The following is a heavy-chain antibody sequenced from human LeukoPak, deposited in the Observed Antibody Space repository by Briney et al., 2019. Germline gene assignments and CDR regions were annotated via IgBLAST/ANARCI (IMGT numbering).Heavy chain of an antibody. D-gene: IGHD2-21*02. CDR2: IYYSGST. Sequence: SETLSLTCTVSGGSISSYYWSWIRQPPGKGLEWTGYIYYSGSTNYNPSLKSRVTISVDTSKNQFSLKLSSVTAADTAVYYCARQLYCGDDCSNGFDPWGQGTLVSVSS. CDR3: ARQLYCGDDCSNGFDP. CDR1: GGSISSYY. V-gene: IGHV4-59*08. J-gene: IGHJ5*02.